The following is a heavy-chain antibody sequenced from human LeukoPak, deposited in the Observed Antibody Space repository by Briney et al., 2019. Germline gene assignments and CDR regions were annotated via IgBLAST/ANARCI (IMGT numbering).Heavy chain of an antibody. CDR2: INHRGST. D-gene: IGHD3-22*01. CDR1: GGSFSGYY. Sequence: SETLSLTCAVYGGSFSGYYWSWIRQPPGKGLEWIGEINHRGSTNYNPSLKSRVTISVDTSKNQFSLKLSSVTAADTAVYYCARAYYDSSGYYPVFDYWGQGTLVTVSS. V-gene: IGHV4-34*01. J-gene: IGHJ4*02. CDR3: ARAYYDSSGYYPVFDY.